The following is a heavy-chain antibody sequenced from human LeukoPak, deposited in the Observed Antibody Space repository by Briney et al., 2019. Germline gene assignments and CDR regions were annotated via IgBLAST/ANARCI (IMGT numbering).Heavy chain of an antibody. D-gene: IGHD1-20*01. CDR3: ARLLAYNSGGEAFDH. V-gene: IGHV3-30*02. J-gene: IGHJ4*02. CDR1: AFTFSSYG. Sequence: GGSLRLSCAASAFTFSSYGMHWVGQAPGKGLEWVAFNRYDGSNKYYADSVKGRLTISRDNAKNSLDLQMNSLRAEDTAVYYCARLLAYNSGGEAFDHWGQGTLVTVSS. CDR2: NRYDGSNK.